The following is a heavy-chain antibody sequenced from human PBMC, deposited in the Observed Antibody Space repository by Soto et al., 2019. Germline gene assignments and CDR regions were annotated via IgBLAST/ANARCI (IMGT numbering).Heavy chain of an antibody. Sequence: ASVKVSCKPSGFTFSTHDIHWVRQAPGQRLEWMGWINAGNGNTKYSQKFQGRATITRDTSASTAYMELSSLRSEDTAVYYCASSNIVAAPYGMDVWGQGTTVTVSS. D-gene: IGHD6-13*01. CDR3: ASSNIVAAPYGMDV. CDR1: GFTFSTHD. CDR2: INAGNGNT. J-gene: IGHJ6*02. V-gene: IGHV1-3*01.